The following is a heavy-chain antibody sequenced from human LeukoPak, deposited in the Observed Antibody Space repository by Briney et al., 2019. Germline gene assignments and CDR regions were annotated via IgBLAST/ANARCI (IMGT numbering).Heavy chain of an antibody. V-gene: IGHV4-4*07. CDR3: ARDMYYYGSGNYRFDY. CDR2: IYTSGST. CDR1: GGSISSYY. Sequence: SETLSLTCTVSGGSISSYYWSWIRQPAGKGLEWIGRIYTSGSTNYNPSLKSRVTISVDTSKNQFSLKLSSVTAADTAVYYCARDMYYYGSGNYRFDYWGQGTLVTVSS. D-gene: IGHD3-10*01. J-gene: IGHJ4*02.